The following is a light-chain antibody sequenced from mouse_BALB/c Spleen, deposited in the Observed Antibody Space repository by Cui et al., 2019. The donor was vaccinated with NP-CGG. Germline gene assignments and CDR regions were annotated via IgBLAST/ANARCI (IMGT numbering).Light chain of an antibody. Sequence: QAVVTQESALTISPGETVTLTCRSSTGAVTTSNYANWVQEKPDHLFTGLIGGTNNRAPGVPARFSGSLIGDKAALTITGARTEDEAIYFCALWYSNHWVFGGGTKLTVL. CDR3: ALWYSNHWV. CDR1: TGAVTTSNY. V-gene: IGLV1*01. CDR2: GTN. J-gene: IGLJ1*01.